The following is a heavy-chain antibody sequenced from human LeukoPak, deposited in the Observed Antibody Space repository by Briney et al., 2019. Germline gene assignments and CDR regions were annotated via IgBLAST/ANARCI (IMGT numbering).Heavy chain of an antibody. V-gene: IGHV1-2*06. J-gene: IGHJ5*02. Sequence: GASVKVSCKASGYTFTGYYMHWVRQAPGQGLEWMGRINPNSGGTNYAQKFQGRVTMTRDTSTSTVYMELSSLRSEDTAVYYCARDREYYYDSSGYYPFSWGQGTLVTVSS. D-gene: IGHD3-22*01. CDR1: GYTFTGYY. CDR2: INPNSGGT. CDR3: ARDREYYYDSSGYYPFS.